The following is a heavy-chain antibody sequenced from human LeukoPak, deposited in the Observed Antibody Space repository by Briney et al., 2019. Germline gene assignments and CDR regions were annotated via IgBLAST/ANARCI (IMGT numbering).Heavy chain of an antibody. CDR2: ITNNGTTI. D-gene: IGHD2-2*02. CDR3: ARHSDIPIDY. Sequence: QPGGSLRLSCAAPGFTFSSYAMNWVRQAPGKGLEWVSYITNNGTTIYYADSVKGRFTISRDNAENSLYLQMNSLRAEDTAVYYCARHSDIPIDYWGQGTLVTVSS. V-gene: IGHV3-48*03. CDR1: GFTFSSYA. J-gene: IGHJ4*02.